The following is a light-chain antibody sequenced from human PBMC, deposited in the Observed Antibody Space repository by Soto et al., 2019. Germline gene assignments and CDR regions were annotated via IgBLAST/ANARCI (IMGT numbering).Light chain of an antibody. CDR2: DAS. Sequence: DSQMTQSPSTLSASVGDRVTITCRASQSISNRLAWYQQKPGNAPKVLIYDASSLEGGVPSRFSGTGSATEFILPISSLQPDDFETYHCQHYGGVWTFGQGNKVEIK. CDR1: QSISNR. J-gene: IGKJ1*01. V-gene: IGKV1-5*01. CDR3: QHYGGVWT.